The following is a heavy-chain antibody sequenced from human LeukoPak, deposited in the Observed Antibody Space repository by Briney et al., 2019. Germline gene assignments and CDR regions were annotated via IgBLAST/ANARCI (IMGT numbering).Heavy chain of an antibody. CDR3: ARGIIAGTYFDY. V-gene: IGHV3-43D*03. Sequence: GGSLRLSCAASGFTFDDYAMHWVRQAPGKGLEWVSLISWDGGSTYYADSVKGRFTISRDNAKNSLYLQMNSLRAEDTAVYYCARGIIAGTYFDYWGQGTLVTVSS. CDR1: GFTFDDYA. CDR2: ISWDGGST. D-gene: IGHD1-1*01. J-gene: IGHJ4*02.